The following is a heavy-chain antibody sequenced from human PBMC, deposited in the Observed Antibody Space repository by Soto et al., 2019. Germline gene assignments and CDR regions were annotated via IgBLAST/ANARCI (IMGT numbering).Heavy chain of an antibody. D-gene: IGHD6-19*01. CDR2: INHSGST. Sequence: SETLSLTCAVYGGSFSGYYWSWIRQPPGKGLEWIGEINHSGSTNYNPSLKSRVTISVDTSKSQFSLKLSSVTAADTAVYYCARGYGYSSGWFRYYYYGMDVWGQGTTVTVSS. J-gene: IGHJ6*02. V-gene: IGHV4-34*01. CDR3: ARGYGYSSGWFRYYYYGMDV. CDR1: GGSFSGYY.